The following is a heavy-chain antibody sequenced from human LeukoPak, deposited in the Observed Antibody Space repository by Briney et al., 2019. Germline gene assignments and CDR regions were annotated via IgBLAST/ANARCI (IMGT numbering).Heavy chain of an antibody. V-gene: IGHV3-30*04. CDR2: ISFDGSNE. Sequence: GGSLRLSCAASGFTFSSYAMHWVRQAPGKGLEWVAVISFDGSNEYYADSVKGRFTISRDNSKNTQYLQMHSLRAEDTAVYYCASPRRDGSYYYYGMDVWGQGTMVTVS. CDR1: GFTFSSYA. J-gene: IGHJ6*02. CDR3: ASPRRDGSYYYYGMDV. D-gene: IGHD3-10*01.